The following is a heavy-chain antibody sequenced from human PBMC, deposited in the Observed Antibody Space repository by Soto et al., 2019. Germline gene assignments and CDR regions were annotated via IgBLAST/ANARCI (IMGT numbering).Heavy chain of an antibody. CDR2: IIPIFGTA. Sequence: QVQLVQSGAEVKKPGSSVKVSCKASGGTFSSYAISWVRQAPGQGLEWMGGIIPIFGTANYAQKFQGRVKITADESTSTAYMELSSLRSEDTAVYYCARDGYCSSTSCYTDYYYGMDVWGQGTTVTVSS. CDR3: ARDGYCSSTSCYTDYYYGMDV. D-gene: IGHD2-2*02. J-gene: IGHJ6*02. CDR1: GGTFSSYA. V-gene: IGHV1-69*01.